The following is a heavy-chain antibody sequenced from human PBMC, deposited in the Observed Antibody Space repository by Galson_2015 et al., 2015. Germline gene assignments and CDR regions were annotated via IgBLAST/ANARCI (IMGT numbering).Heavy chain of an antibody. Sequence: SLRLSCAASGFTFDGYAMRWVRQAPGQGLEWVSGISWNSDSRDYADSVKGRFTVSRDNAKSSLYLQMNSLRPEDTALYYCAKDTDSGTYFDYWGQGTWSPSPQ. D-gene: IGHD1-26*01. J-gene: IGHJ4*02. V-gene: IGHV3-9*01. CDR3: AKDTDSGTYFDY. CDR2: ISWNSDSR. CDR1: GFTFDGYA.